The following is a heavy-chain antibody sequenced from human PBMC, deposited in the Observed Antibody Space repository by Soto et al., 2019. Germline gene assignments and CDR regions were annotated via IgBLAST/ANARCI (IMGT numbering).Heavy chain of an antibody. J-gene: IGHJ6*02. D-gene: IGHD2-2*01. CDR2: IWYDGSNK. CDR3: ARQSKVPAAAPYYYCGMDV. V-gene: IGHV3-33*01. CDR1: GFTFSSYG. Sequence: QVQLVESGGGVVQPGRSLRLSCAASGFTFSSYGMHWVRQAPGKGLEWVAVIWYDGSNKYYADSVKGRFTISRDNSKNTLYLQMNSLRAEDTAVYYCARQSKVPAAAPYYYCGMDVWGQGTTVTVSS.